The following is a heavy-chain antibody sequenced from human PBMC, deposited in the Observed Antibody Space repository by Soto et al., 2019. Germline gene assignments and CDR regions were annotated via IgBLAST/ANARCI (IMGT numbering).Heavy chain of an antibody. J-gene: IGHJ6*02. V-gene: IGHV1-3*01. CDR1: GYTFTSYA. D-gene: IGHD3-10*01. Sequence: ASVKVSCKASGYTFTSYAMNWVRQAPGQRLEWMGWINAGNGNTKYSQKFQGRVTITRDTSASTAYMELSSLRSEDTAVYYCARAAAGGSGSYYSRAYFYGMYVWG. CDR3: ARAAAGGSGSYYSRAYFYGMYV. CDR2: INAGNGNT.